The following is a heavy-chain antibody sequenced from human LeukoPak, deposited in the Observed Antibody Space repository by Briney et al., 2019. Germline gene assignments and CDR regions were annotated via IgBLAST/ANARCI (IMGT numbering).Heavy chain of an antibody. V-gene: IGHV6-1*01. J-gene: IGHJ3*02. Sequence: QTLSLTCAISGDSVSSNSAVWNWIRQSPSRGLEWLGRTYYRSKWYNDYAVSVKSRITIKPDTSKNQFSLQLNSATPEDTAVHYCARLGLGGAFDIWGQGTMVTVSS. CDR3: ARLGLGGAFDI. CDR2: TYYRSKWYN. CDR1: GDSVSSNSAV. D-gene: IGHD2-15*01.